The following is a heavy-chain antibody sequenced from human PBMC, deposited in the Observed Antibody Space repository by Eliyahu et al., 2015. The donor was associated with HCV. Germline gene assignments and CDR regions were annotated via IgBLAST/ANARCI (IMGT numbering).Heavy chain of an antibody. J-gene: IGHJ4*02. V-gene: IGHV2-70*15. CDR2: IDWDDDK. D-gene: IGHD5-18*01. CDR3: ARIKRDTAMVTLHSPEYYFDY. CDR1: GFSLSTXGMC. Sequence: QVTLRESGPALVKPTQTLTLTCTFSGFSLSTXGMCVSWIRQPPGKALEWLARIDWDDDKYYSTSLKTRLTISKDTSKNQVVLTMTNMDPVDTATYYCARIKRDTAMVTLHSPEYYFDYWGQGTLVTVSS.